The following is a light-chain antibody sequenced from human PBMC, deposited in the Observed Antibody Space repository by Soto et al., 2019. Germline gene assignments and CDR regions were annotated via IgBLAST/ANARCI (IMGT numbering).Light chain of an antibody. J-gene: IGLJ3*02. CDR3: AAWDDSLNGWV. V-gene: IGLV1-44*01. Sequence: QSVLTQPPSASGTPGQRVTISCSGGSSNIGSNTVNWYQQLPGTAPKLLIYTNNPRPSGVPDRFSGSKSGTSASLAISGLKSEDEAYYYCAAWDDSLNGWVFGGGTKLTVL. CDR1: SSNIGSNT. CDR2: TNN.